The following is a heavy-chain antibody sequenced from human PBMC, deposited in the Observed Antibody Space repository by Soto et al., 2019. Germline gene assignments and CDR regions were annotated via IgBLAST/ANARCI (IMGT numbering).Heavy chain of an antibody. V-gene: IGHV3-53*01. CDR1: GFIVSSNY. Sequence: PGGSLRLSCAASGFIVSSNYMSWVRQAPGKGLEWVSVIYSGGSANYADSVKGRFTISRDDSKNTLYLQMNSLRAEEKAVYYCVRDDYGLDVWGRGTAVTVSS. CDR2: IYSGGSA. J-gene: IGHJ6*02. CDR3: VRDDYGLDV.